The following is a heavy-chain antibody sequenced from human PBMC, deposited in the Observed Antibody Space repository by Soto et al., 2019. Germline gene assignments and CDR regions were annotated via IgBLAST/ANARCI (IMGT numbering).Heavy chain of an antibody. J-gene: IGHJ4*02. Sequence: XVXLXXSGTEVKKPGASIKVSCKASGYSFATSGXSWVRQAPGXGLEWMGWISVYNGNTNYDQNLQDRVTMTTDTSTNTAYLEVRNLRSDDTAVYYCARAGQYYDASGYANWGQGTLVTVSS. V-gene: IGHV1-18*01. D-gene: IGHD3-22*01. CDR2: ISVYNGNT. CDR1: GYSFATSG. CDR3: ARAGQYYDASGYAN.